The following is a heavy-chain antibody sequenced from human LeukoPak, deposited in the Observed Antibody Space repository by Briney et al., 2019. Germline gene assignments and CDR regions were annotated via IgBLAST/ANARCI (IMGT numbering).Heavy chain of an antibody. CDR2: ISHIGRT. CDR1: GDSFSSHY. D-gene: IGHD2-2*01. V-gene: IGHV4-59*11. J-gene: IGHJ5*02. Sequence: PSETLSLTCAVSGDSFSSHYWTWIRQSPGTGLEWIGYISHIGRTNYNPSLKSRVTISIDTSKNQFSLKLSSVTAADTAVYYCARSAPLYCSSTSCYSGSWFDPWGQGTLVTVSS. CDR3: ARSAPLYCSSTSCYSGSWFDP.